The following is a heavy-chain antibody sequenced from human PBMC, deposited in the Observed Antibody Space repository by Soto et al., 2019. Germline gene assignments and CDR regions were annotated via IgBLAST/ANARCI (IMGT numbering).Heavy chain of an antibody. CDR3: VRIRGLETHY. J-gene: IGHJ4*02. CDR2: ISGSSSYK. Sequence: RGSLRLSCAASGFTFSRYYMNWVRQAPGKGLEWVSTISGSSSYKSYADSVRGRFTISRDNAKNSLFLQMDSLRAEDTAVYYCVRIRGLETHYWGQGTLVTVS. CDR1: GFTFSRYY. D-gene: IGHD1-1*01. V-gene: IGHV3-21*01.